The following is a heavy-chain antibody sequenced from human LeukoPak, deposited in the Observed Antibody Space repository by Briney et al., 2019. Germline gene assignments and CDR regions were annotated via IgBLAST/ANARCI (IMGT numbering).Heavy chain of an antibody. J-gene: IGHJ4*02. CDR1: GFTVSSNY. CDR3: ARSSYSSSWYWGVFDY. Sequence: GGSLRLSCAASGFTVSSNYMSWVRQAPGKGLEWVSVIYSGGSTYYADSVKGRFTISRDNSKNTLYLQMNSLRAEDTAVYYCARSSYSSSWYWGVFDYWGQGTLVTVSS. D-gene: IGHD6-13*01. CDR2: IYSGGST. V-gene: IGHV3-53*01.